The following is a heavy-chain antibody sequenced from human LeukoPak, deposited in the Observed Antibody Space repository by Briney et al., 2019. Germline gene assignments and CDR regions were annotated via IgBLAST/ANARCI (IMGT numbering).Heavy chain of an antibody. CDR1: GGSISSDSYY. CDR3: ASGSWFGEYPFDY. D-gene: IGHD3-10*01. J-gene: IGHJ4*02. CDR2: IYTSGST. Sequence: PSQTLSLTCTVSGGSISSDSYYWSWIRQPAGKGLEWIGRIYTSGSTNYNPSLKSRVTISVDTSKNQFSLKLSSVTAADTAVYYCASGSWFGEYPFDYWGQGTLVTVSS. V-gene: IGHV4-61*02.